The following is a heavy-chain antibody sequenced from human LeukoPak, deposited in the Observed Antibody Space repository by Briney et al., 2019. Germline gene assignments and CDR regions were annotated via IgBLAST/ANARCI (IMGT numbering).Heavy chain of an antibody. CDR3: ARMKWLQLGAFDI. CDR2: ISSSGSTI. Sequence: GGSLRLSCAASGFTFSSYWMSWVRQAPGKGLEWVSYISSSGSTIYYADSVKGRFTISRDNAKNSLYLQMNSLRAEDTAMYYCARMKWLQLGAFDIWGQGTMVTVSS. D-gene: IGHD5-24*01. CDR1: GFTFSSYW. V-gene: IGHV3-48*04. J-gene: IGHJ3*02.